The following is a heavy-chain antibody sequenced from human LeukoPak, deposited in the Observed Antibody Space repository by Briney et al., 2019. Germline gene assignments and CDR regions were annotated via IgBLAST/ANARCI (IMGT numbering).Heavy chain of an antibody. CDR3: ARGSHSSPPNEPFDY. D-gene: IGHD6-13*01. CDR1: GGSVSSGSYY. CDR2: IYYSGST. J-gene: IGHJ4*02. Sequence: SETLSLTCTVSGGSVSSGSYYWSWIRQPPGKGLEWIGYIYYSGSTNYNPSLKSRVTISVDTSKNQFSLKLSSVTAADTAVYYCARGSHSSPPNEPFDYWGQGTLVTVSS. V-gene: IGHV4-61*01.